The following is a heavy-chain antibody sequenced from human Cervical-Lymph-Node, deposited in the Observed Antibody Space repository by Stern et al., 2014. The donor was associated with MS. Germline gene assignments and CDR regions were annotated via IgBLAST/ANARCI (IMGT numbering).Heavy chain of an antibody. CDR2: IYWDDAT. CDR1: GFSLTTNGVS. Sequence: QITLKESGPTLVIPTQTLTLTCTFSGFSLTTNGVSVGWIRQSPGKALERLALIYWDDATRYSPSLKSRLSITKDTSKNQVLLTMTNVEPVDTATYYCAHRDDWQLDFAYWGQGSPVTVSS. J-gene: IGHJ4*02. V-gene: IGHV2-5*02. D-gene: IGHD6-6*01. CDR3: AHRDDWQLDFAY.